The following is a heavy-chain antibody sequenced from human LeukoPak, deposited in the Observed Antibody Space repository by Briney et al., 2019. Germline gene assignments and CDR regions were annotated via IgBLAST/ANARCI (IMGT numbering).Heavy chain of an antibody. CDR1: GFTFSSYA. Sequence: GGSLRLSCAASGFTFSSYAMNWVRQAPGKGLEWLSSISSNSKYIFYADSVKGRFTISRDNAKKSLFLQMNSLRDEDTAMYYCASQVGYCTGGSCSAYWGQGTLVTVSS. V-gene: IGHV3-21*01. D-gene: IGHD2-8*02. CDR3: ASQVGYCTGGSCSAY. J-gene: IGHJ4*02. CDR2: ISSNSKYI.